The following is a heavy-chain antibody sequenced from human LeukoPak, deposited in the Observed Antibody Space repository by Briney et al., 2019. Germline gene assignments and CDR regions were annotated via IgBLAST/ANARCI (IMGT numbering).Heavy chain of an antibody. J-gene: IGHJ4*02. CDR1: GFTLSSYW. CDR2: INGDGSST. CDR3: ARGSTSGWPDYFDY. V-gene: IGHV3-74*01. Sequence: GGPLRLSCAASGFTLSSYWMHWVCQAPGKGLVWVSRINGDGSSTPYANSVKGRFTISRDNAKNTLYLQMHSLRADDTAVYYCARGSTSGWPDYFDYWGQGSVVTVSS. D-gene: IGHD6-19*01.